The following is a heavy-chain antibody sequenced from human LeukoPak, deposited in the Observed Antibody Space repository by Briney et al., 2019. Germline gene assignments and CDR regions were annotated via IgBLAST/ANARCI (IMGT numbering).Heavy chain of an antibody. V-gene: IGHV1-2*02. CDR2: INPNSGGT. Sequence: GASVKVSCKASGYTFTGYYMHWVRQAPGQGLEWMGWINPNSGGTNYAQKFQGRVTMTRDTSISTAYMELSRLRSDDTAVYYCARAGLEWLLYRRRKEDAFDIWGQGTMVTVSS. D-gene: IGHD3-3*01. CDR1: GYTFTGYY. CDR3: ARAGLEWLLYRRRKEDAFDI. J-gene: IGHJ3*02.